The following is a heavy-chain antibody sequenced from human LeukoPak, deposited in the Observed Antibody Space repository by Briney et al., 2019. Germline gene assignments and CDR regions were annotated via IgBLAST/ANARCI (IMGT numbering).Heavy chain of an antibody. J-gene: IGHJ5*02. Sequence: SVKLSCTDSKSTFYSYAINLGRHPPGQGIEWMGGIIPIFGTANYAQKFQGRVTITTDKATRTAYMDLSSLRSEDTAVYYCARQRWVDCSSTSCSREYNWFDPWGQGTLVTVSS. CDR2: IIPIFGTA. V-gene: IGHV1-69*05. CDR3: ARQRWVDCSSTSCSREYNWFDP. CDR1: KSTFYSYA. D-gene: IGHD2-2*01.